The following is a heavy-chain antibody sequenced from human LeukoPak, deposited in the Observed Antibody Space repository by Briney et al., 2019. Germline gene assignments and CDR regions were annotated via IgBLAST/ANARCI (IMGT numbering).Heavy chain of an antibody. CDR3: ARDLLGHYYGSGSYLDY. D-gene: IGHD3-10*01. CDR1: GYTFTSYY. J-gene: IGHJ4*02. V-gene: IGHV1-46*01. Sequence: ASVKVSCKASGYTFTSYYMHWVRQAPGQGLEWMGIINPSGGSTSYAQKFQGRVTMTRDTSTSTVYMELSSLRSEDTAVYYCARDLLGHYYGSGSYLDYWGQGTLVTVSS. CDR2: INPSGGST.